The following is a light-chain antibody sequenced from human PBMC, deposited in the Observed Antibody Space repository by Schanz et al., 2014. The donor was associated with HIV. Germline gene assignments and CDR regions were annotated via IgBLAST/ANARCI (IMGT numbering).Light chain of an antibody. CDR1: QGLDRW. CDR3: QQYKTYPWT. Sequence: DIQMTQSPSTLSASVGNRVTMTCRASQGLDRWLAWYQQKPGKAPNLLIYKASILESGVPSRFSGSGSGTEFILTISSLQPDDSATYYCQQYKTYPWTFGQGAKVELK. J-gene: IGKJ1*01. CDR2: KAS. V-gene: IGKV1-5*03.